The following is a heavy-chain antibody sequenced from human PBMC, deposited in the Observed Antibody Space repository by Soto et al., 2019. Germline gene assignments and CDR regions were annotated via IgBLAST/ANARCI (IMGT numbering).Heavy chain of an antibody. CDR3: AGHVSVSGWDYYFDQ. V-gene: IGHV4-39*01. J-gene: IGHJ4*02. CDR1: GDSISSSGYY. D-gene: IGHD6-19*01. Sequence: QLHMQESGPGPVKPSETLSLTCTVSGDSISSSGYYWVLILQPPGKGLEWIGNIDYTVSTSFNTPFKSRVAFSIDTSKNQFSLKVASVTAADKAVYYCAGHVSVSGWDYYFDQWGQGTLVTVSS. CDR2: IDYTVST.